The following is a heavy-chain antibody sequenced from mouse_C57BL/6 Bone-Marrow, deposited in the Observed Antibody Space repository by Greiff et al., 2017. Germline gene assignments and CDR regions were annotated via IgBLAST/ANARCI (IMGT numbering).Heavy chain of an antibody. Sequence: QVQLQQPGAELVKPGASVKLSCKASGYTFTSSWMHWVKQRPGQGLEWIGMIHPNSGRPNSNERFKGKATLTVDKSSSTAYMQLSSLTSEDSAVYYCARQGDAWFAYWGQGTLVTVSA. CDR1: GYTFTSSW. CDR3: ARQGDAWFAY. V-gene: IGHV1-64*01. J-gene: IGHJ3*01. CDR2: IHPNSGRP.